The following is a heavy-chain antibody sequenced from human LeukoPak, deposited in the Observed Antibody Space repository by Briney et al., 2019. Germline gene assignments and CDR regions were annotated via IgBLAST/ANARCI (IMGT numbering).Heavy chain of an antibody. V-gene: IGHV4-30-2*01. J-gene: IGHJ4*02. CDR1: GGSISSGGYS. Sequence: SQTLSLTCAASGGSISSGGYSWSWIRQPPGKGLEWIGYIYHSGSTYYNPSLKSRVTISVDRSKNQFSLKLSSVTAADTAVYYCARGGDYYGSGSTYYFDYWGQGTLVTVSS. CDR3: ARGGDYYGSGSTYYFDY. CDR2: IYHSGST. D-gene: IGHD3-10*01.